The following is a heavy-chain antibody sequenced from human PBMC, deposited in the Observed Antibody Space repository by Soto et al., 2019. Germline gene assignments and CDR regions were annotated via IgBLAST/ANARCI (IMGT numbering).Heavy chain of an antibody. Sequence: PGWSLRLSCASSVFTFSSYSMNWVRQAPGKGLEWVSSISSSSSYIYYADSVKGRFTISRDNAKNSLYLQMNSLRAEDTAVYYCARDLPPIAARHDYYYGMDVWGQGTTVTVSS. CDR2: ISSSSSYI. D-gene: IGHD6-6*01. CDR3: ARDLPPIAARHDYYYGMDV. V-gene: IGHV3-21*01. CDR1: VFTFSSYS. J-gene: IGHJ6*02.